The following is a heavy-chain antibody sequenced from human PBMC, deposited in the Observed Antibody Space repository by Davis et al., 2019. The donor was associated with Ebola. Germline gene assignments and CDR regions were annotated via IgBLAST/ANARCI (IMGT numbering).Heavy chain of an antibody. CDR2: INSDGSST. J-gene: IGHJ5*02. D-gene: IGHD3-3*01. CDR3: ALEWWNNWFDP. V-gene: IGHV3-74*01. Sequence: PGGSLRLSCAASGFTFSSYWMHWVHQAPGKGLVWVSRINSDGSSTSYADSVKGRFTISRDNAKNTLYLQMNSLRAEDTAVYYCALEWWNNWFDPWGQGTLVTVSS. CDR1: GFTFSSYW.